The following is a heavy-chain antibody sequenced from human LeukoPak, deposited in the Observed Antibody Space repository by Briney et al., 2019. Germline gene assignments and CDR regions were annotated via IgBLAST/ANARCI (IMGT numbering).Heavy chain of an antibody. Sequence: GGSLRLSCAASGFTFSSCGMHWVRQAPGKGLEWVAFIRYDGSNKYYADSVKGRFTISRDNSKNTLYLQINSLRVEDTAVYYCASDYPLYFYYTDVWGKGTTVTVSS. CDR1: GFTFSSCG. J-gene: IGHJ6*03. CDR3: ASDYPLYFYYTDV. CDR2: IRYDGSNK. V-gene: IGHV3-30*02. D-gene: IGHD4-11*01.